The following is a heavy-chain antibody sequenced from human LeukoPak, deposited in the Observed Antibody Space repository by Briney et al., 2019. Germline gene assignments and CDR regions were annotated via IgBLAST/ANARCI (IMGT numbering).Heavy chain of an antibody. CDR1: GFTFSSYG. CDR2: IRYDGSNK. D-gene: IGHD6-13*01. CDR3: AKEGGIAAAALPYYFDY. J-gene: IGHJ4*02. Sequence: GGSLRLSCAASGFTFSSYGMHWVRQAPGKGLEWVAFIRYDGSNKYYADSVKGRFTISRDNSKNTLYLQMNSLRAGDTAVYYCAKEGGIAAAALPYYFDYWGQGTLVTVSS. V-gene: IGHV3-30*02.